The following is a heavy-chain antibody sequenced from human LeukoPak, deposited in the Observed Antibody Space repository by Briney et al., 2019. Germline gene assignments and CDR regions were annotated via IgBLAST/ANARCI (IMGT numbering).Heavy chain of an antibody. D-gene: IGHD1-7*01. CDR1: GFTFRNYA. Sequence: PGGSLRLSCAASGFTFRNYAMSWVRQAPGKGLEWVSVISGSGGSTYYADSVKGRFTISRDNSRNTLYLQMNSLRAEDTAVYYCAKDERNWNYNLASQTYDWGQGTLVTVSS. J-gene: IGHJ4*02. CDR2: ISGSGGST. CDR3: AKDERNWNYNLASQTYD. V-gene: IGHV3-23*01.